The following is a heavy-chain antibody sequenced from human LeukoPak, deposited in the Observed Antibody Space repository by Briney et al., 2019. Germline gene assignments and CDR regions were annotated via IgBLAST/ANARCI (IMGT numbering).Heavy chain of an antibody. Sequence: SGGSLRLSCAASGFTFSSYWMSWVRQAPGEGLEWVVNIKQDGSEKYYVDSVKGRFTISRDNAKNSLYLQMNSLRAEDTAVYYCARSGPICSGGSCYYRYWGQGTLVTVSS. V-gene: IGHV3-7*01. J-gene: IGHJ4*02. D-gene: IGHD2-15*01. CDR3: ARSGPICSGGSCYYRY. CDR2: IKQDGSEK. CDR1: GFTFSSYW.